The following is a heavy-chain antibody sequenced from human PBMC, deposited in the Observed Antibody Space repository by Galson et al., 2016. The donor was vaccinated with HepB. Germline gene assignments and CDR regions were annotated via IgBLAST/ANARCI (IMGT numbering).Heavy chain of an antibody. Sequence: ETLSLTCAVYGGSFNGNYWSWVRQPPGKGLEWLGEINHRGITNQNPSLNSRVAISVDTSKNQFSLNLSSVTAADTAMYYCAREAVGYSTSGTPPYGMDVWGQGTTVTVSS. V-gene: IGHV4-34*01. J-gene: IGHJ6*02. CDR1: GGSFNGNY. D-gene: IGHD3-10*01. CDR2: INHRGIT. CDR3: AREAVGYSTSGTPPYGMDV.